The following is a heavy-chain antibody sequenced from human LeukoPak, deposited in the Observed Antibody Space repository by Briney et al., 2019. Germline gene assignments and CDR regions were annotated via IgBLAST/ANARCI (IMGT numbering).Heavy chain of an antibody. Sequence: ASVKVSCKASGGTFSSYAISWVRQAPGQGLEWMGIINPSGGSTSYAQKFQGRVTMTRDTSTSTVYVELSSLRSEDTAVYYCARGETSSTWRYWGQGTLVTVSS. J-gene: IGHJ4*02. CDR1: GGTFSSYA. V-gene: IGHV1-46*01. CDR2: INPSGGST. D-gene: IGHD2-2*01. CDR3: ARGETSSTWRY.